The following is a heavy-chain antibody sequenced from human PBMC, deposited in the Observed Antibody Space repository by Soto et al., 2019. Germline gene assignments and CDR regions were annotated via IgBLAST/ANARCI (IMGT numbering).Heavy chain of an antibody. V-gene: IGHV5-51*01. D-gene: IGHD2-15*01. CDR1: GYSFTSYW. CDR2: IYPGDSDT. J-gene: IGHJ3*02. CDR3: AGSELVVAAIPFYI. Sequence: GESLKISCKGSGYSFTSYWIGLVRQMPGKGLEWLGIIYPGDSDTRYSPSFQGQVTISADKSISTAYLQWSSLKASDTAMYYCAGSELVVAAIPFYIWGQGTMVTVSS.